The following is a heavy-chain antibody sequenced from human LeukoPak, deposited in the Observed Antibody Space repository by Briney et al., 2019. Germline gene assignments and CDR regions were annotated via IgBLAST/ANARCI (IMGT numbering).Heavy chain of an antibody. V-gene: IGHV3-48*03. CDR3: APPSALGVALPASPFLN. J-gene: IGHJ4*02. CDR1: GLTFWNFE. Sequence: GGSLRLSCAGSGLTFWNFEMSWVRQAPGKGLEWVSHISGSGSATLYADSVKGRFTISRGNAKKSLHLQMNSLSAEDTAVYYCAPPSALGVALPASPFLNWGQGTLVIVSS. D-gene: IGHD3-3*01. CDR2: ISGSGSAT.